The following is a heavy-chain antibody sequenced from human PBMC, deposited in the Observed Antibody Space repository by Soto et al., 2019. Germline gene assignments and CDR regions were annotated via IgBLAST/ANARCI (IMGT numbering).Heavy chain of an antibody. CDR3: ARVVLTYYDFWSGYYAPSMDV. V-gene: IGHV1-18*01. CDR2: ISAYNGNT. J-gene: IGHJ6*02. CDR1: GYTFTSYG. Sequence: ASVKVSCKASGYTFTSYGISWVRQAPGQRLEWMGWISAYNGNTNYAQKLQGRVTMTTDTSTSTAYMELRSLRSDDTAVYYCARVVLTYYDFWSGYYAPSMDVWGQGTTVTVSS. D-gene: IGHD3-3*01.